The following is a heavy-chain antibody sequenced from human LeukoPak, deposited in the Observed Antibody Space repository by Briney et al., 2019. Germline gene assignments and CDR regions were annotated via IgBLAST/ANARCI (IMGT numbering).Heavy chain of an antibody. CDR1: GGSFSGYY. V-gene: IGHV4-34*01. D-gene: IGHD3-22*01. CDR3: ARGTDYYDSSGYWDYYFDY. Sequence: SETLSLTCAVYGGSFSGYYWSWIRQPPGKGLEWIGEINHSGSTNYNPSLKSRVTISVDTSKNQFSLKLSSVTAAVTAVYYCARGTDYYDSSGYWDYYFDYWGQGTLVTVSS. J-gene: IGHJ4*02. CDR2: INHSGST.